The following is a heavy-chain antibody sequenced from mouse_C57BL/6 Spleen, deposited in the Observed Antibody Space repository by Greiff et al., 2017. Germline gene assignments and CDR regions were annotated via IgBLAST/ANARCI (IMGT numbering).Heavy chain of an antibody. CDR3: AIPHYYGSSYWFAY. J-gene: IGHJ3*01. D-gene: IGHD1-1*01. Sequence: VQLQQSGPELVQPGASVQISCKASGSAFSSSWMNWVKQRPGKGLEWIGQIYPGDGDTTYNGKFKGQATLTADKASSTAYMQLSSLTSEDSAVYFWAIPHYYGSSYWFAYWGQGTLVTGSA. CDR2: IYPGDGDT. V-gene: IGHV1-80*01. CDR1: GSAFSSSW.